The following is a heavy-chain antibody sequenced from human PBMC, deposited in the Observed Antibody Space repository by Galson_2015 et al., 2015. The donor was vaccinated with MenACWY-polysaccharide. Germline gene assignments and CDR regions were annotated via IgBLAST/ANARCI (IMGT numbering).Heavy chain of an antibody. CDR3: ARDRVDVPVIEAHTIFDY. J-gene: IGHJ4*02. CDR2: INRDAGII. Sequence: SLRLSCAASGFTFSSHWMHWVRQAPGEGRGWGSRINRDAGIIKTGDTGKGRFPLSREKAKETLYLEMKSLRAEDTAIYFCARDRVDVPVIEAHTIFDYWGQGVLVTVSS. D-gene: IGHD2-2*01. CDR1: GFTFSSHW. V-gene: IGHV3-74*01.